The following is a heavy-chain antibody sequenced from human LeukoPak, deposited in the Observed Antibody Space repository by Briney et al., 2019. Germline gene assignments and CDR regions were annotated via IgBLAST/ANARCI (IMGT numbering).Heavy chain of an antibody. V-gene: IGHV1-2*02. CDR3: AGDQRDYITTPPFDY. D-gene: IGHD3-22*01. CDR1: GYTFTGYY. J-gene: IGHJ4*02. Sequence: ASVKVSCKASGYTFTGYYMHWVRQAPGQGLEWMGWINPNSGGTNYAQKFQGRVTMTRDTSISTAYMELSRLRSDDTAVYYCAGDQRDYITTPPFDYWGQGTLVTVSS. CDR2: INPNSGGT.